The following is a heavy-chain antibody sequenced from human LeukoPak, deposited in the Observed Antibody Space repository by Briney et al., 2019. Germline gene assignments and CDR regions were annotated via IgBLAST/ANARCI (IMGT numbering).Heavy chain of an antibody. CDR1: GSSISSYY. Sequence: KPSETLSLTCTVSGSSISSYYWSWIRQPPGKGLEWIGEIYHSGSAKYNPSLQSRVTISVDTSKNQFSLKLSSVTAADTAVYYCARGLGGGNSVYFDLWGRGTLVTVSS. V-gene: IGHV4-34*01. CDR3: ARGLGGGNSVYFDL. CDR2: IYHSGSA. J-gene: IGHJ2*01. D-gene: IGHD4-23*01.